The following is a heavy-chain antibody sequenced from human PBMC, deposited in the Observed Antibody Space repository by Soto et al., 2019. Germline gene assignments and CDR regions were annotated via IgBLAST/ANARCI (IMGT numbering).Heavy chain of an antibody. D-gene: IGHD2-2*01. CDR2: VDGSGYDT. J-gene: IGHJ4*02. Sequence: GGSLRLSCAASGFTFSSHAMGWLRQAPGTGPEWVAFVDGSGYDTSYADSVKGRFTISRDNSENSLYLQMSSLRAEDTAVYYCATEPKSDYCISTTCFFDYWGQGTRVPVSS. CDR3: ATEPKSDYCISTTCFFDY. CDR1: GFTFSSHA. V-gene: IGHV3-23*01.